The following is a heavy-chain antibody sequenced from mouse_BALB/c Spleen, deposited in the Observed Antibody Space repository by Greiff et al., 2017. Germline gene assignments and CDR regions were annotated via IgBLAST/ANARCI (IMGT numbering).Heavy chain of an antibody. CDR1: GYAFSSYW. CDR3: ARMYGGAMDY. CDR2: IYPGDGDT. D-gene: IGHD1-1*01. Sequence: QVQLQQSGAELVRPGSSVKISCKASGYAFSSYWMNWVKQRPGQGLEWIGQIYPGDGDTNYNGKFKGKATLTADKSSSTAYMQLSSLTSEDSAVYFCARMYGGAMDYWGQGTSVTVSS. V-gene: IGHV1-80*01. J-gene: IGHJ4*01.